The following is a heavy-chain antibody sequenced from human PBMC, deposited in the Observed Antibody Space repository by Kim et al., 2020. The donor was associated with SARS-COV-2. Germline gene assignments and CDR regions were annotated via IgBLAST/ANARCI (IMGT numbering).Heavy chain of an antibody. Sequence: YYADSVKGRFTISRDNSKNTLYLQMNSLRAEDTAVYYCARDSDSSPSFLCWGQGTLVTVSS. D-gene: IGHD3-22*01. J-gene: IGHJ4*02. V-gene: IGHV3-30*01. CDR3: ARDSDSSPSFLC.